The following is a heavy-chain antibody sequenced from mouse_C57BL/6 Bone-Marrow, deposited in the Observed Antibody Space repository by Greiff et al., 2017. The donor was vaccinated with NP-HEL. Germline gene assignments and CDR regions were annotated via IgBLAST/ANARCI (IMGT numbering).Heavy chain of an antibody. CDR2: ISDGGSYT. Sequence: EVKLMESGGGLVKPGGSLKLSCAASGFTFSSYAMSWVRQTPEKRLEWVATISDGGSYTYYPDNVKGRFTISRDNAKNNLYLQMSHLKSEDTAMYYCDWFAYWGQGTLVTVSA. J-gene: IGHJ3*01. V-gene: IGHV5-4*03. CDR1: GFTFSSYA. CDR3: DWFAY.